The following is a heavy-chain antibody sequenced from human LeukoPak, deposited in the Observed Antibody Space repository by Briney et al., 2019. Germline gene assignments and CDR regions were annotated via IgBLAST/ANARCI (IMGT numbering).Heavy chain of an antibody. V-gene: IGHV3-66*01. Sequence: GGSLRLSCAASGFSVNTNYMTWVRQAPGKGLEWVSVLYSGGGAYYADSVKDRFTISRDNSKNTLYLQMNSLRAEDTAVYYCAKDVIAAAGTPVGYFQHWGQGTLVTVSS. J-gene: IGHJ1*01. CDR3: AKDVIAAAGTPVGYFQH. D-gene: IGHD6-13*01. CDR2: LYSGGGA. CDR1: GFSVNTNY.